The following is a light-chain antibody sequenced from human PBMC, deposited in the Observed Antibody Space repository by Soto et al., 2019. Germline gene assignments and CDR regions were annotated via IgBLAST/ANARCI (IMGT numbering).Light chain of an antibody. CDR1: SSDVGGYNY. Sequence: QSALTQPASVSGSPGQSITISCTGTSSDVGGYNYVSWYQQHPGKAPKLMIYDVSNRPSGVSNRFSGSKSGNTSSLTISGIQAEDEADYYCSSYTSSSPIYVFGTGTKLTVL. J-gene: IGLJ1*01. CDR3: SSYTSSSPIYV. CDR2: DVS. V-gene: IGLV2-14*01.